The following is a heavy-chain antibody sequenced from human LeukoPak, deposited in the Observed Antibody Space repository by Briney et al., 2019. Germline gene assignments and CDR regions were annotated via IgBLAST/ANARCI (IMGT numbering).Heavy chain of an antibody. V-gene: IGHV3-7*01. J-gene: IGHJ4*02. Sequence: GGSLRLSCAASGFTFTNYWMTWVRQAPGKGPEWVANIRHDGSETNYVDSVRGRFTIARDNTKNSLYLQMTSLRGEDTAVYYCASRAGKPGNTPWCFDYWGQGALVTVSS. CDR2: IRHDGSET. D-gene: IGHD1-7*01. CDR1: GFTFTNYW. CDR3: ASRAGKPGNTPWCFDY.